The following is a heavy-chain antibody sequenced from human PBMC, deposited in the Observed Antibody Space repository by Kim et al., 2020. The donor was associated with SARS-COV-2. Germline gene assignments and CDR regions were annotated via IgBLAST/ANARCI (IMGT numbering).Heavy chain of an antibody. CDR3: VKDQEVGYFDWLSFDY. Sequence: SVKRRFTISRDNSKNTLYLQMSSLRAEDTAVYYCVKDQEVGYFDWLSFDYWGQGTLVTVSS. D-gene: IGHD3-9*01. V-gene: IGHV3-64D*06. J-gene: IGHJ4*02.